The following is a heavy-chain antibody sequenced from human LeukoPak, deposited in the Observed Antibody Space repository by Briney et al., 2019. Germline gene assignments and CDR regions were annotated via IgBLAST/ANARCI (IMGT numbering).Heavy chain of an antibody. V-gene: IGHV1-8*01. Sequence: VASVTVSCKASGYTFTSYDINWVRQATGQGLEWMGWMNPNSGNTGYAQKFQGRVTMTRNTSISTAYMELSSLRSEDTAVYYCARVSRWTAMGFFDYWGQGTLVTVSS. CDR2: MNPNSGNT. J-gene: IGHJ4*02. CDR1: GYTFTSYD. D-gene: IGHD5-18*01. CDR3: ARVSRWTAMGFFDY.